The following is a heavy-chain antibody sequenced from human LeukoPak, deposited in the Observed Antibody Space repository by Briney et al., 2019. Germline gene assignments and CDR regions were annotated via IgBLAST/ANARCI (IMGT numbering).Heavy chain of an antibody. V-gene: IGHV3-33*01. CDR3: ATDQNYDFAFDP. J-gene: IGHJ5*02. D-gene: IGHD3-3*01. Sequence: GGSLRLSCAASGFTSSNYGMHWVRQAPGKGLEWVAVIWYDGSIKYYADSVKGRFTISRDNSRNTLYLQMNSLRAEDTAVYYCATDQNYDFAFDPWGQGTLVTVSS. CDR2: IWYDGSIK. CDR1: GFTSSNYG.